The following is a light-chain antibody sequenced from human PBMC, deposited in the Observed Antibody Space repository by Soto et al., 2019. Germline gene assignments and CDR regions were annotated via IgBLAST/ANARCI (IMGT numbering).Light chain of an antibody. J-gene: IGKJ1*01. V-gene: IGKV4-1*01. CDR1: QNVLYNSNNKNF. CDR3: QQYYSTPWT. Sequence: DIVMTQSPDSLAVSLGERATINCKSSQNVLYNSNNKNFLAWYQQKPRQPPKLLIYWASTRESGVPDRFSGSGSGTDFTLTISSLQAEDVAVYYCQQYYSTPWTFGQGTKVEIK. CDR2: WAS.